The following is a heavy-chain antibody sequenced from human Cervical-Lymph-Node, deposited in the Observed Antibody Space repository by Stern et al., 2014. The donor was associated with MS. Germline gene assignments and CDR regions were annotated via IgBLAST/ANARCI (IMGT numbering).Heavy chain of an antibody. Sequence: QVQLVESGAEVKKPGASVKVSCKASGYTFTGYYMHWVRQAPGQGLEWMGWINPNSGGPNYAQKFQGRVTMTRDTSISTAYMELSRLRSDDTAVYYCARPLNDDYSWFDPWGQGTLVTVSS. D-gene: IGHD4-17*01. J-gene: IGHJ5*02. V-gene: IGHV1-2*02. CDR2: INPNSGGP. CDR1: GYTFTGYY. CDR3: ARPLNDDYSWFDP.